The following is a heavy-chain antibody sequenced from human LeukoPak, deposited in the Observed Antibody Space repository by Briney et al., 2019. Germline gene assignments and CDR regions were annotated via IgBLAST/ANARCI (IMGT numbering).Heavy chain of an antibody. J-gene: IGHJ4*02. CDR3: ARSYGFRYEVFDS. CDR2: IGWNGGSK. D-gene: IGHD2-15*01. V-gene: IGHV3-20*01. CDR1: GFIFKDSF. Sequence: GGSLRLSCTASGFIFKDSFMSWVRQAPGKGLEWVSTIGWNGGSKSYADSVKGRFTISRDDFNNSLHLQMDSLRAEDTALYDCARSYGFRYEVFDSWGEGTLVTDSP.